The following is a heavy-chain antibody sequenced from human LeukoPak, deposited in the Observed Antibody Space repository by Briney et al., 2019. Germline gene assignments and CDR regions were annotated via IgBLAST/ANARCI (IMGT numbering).Heavy chain of an antibody. V-gene: IGHV4-39*01. CDR1: GGSISSRSYY. Sequence: SETLSLTCTVSGGSISSRSYYWGWIRQPPGKGLGWIGSVYYSGSTYYNPSLQSRVTISVDTSKNQFSLQLTSVTAADTAVFYCARQTWGGNYHPYYFDYWGQGTLVPVSS. J-gene: IGHJ4*02. CDR3: ARQTWGGNYHPYYFDY. CDR2: VYYSGST. D-gene: IGHD4-23*01.